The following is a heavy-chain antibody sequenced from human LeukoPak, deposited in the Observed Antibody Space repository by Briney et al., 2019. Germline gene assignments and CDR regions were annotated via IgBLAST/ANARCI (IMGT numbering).Heavy chain of an antibody. CDR1: GASISRYY. CDR2: IYYSGSA. CDR3: TSGFAPYTS. D-gene: IGHD6-25*01. J-gene: IGHJ4*02. Sequence: SETLSLTCTVSGASISRYYWSWIRQPPGKGLEWIGYIYYSGSANYNPSLKSRVTISVDTSKNQFSLKLTSVTAADTAVYYCTSGFAPYTSWGQGTLVTVSS. V-gene: IGHV4-59*01.